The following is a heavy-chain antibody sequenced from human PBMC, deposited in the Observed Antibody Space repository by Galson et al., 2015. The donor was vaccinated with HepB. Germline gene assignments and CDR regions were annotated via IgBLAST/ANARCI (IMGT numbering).Heavy chain of an antibody. D-gene: IGHD5-12*01. Sequence: SLRLSCAASGCSFSSYSMNWVRQAPGKGQEWVSYISSSSSYIYYADSVKGRCTISTDNGKNSLYLQMNSLRAEDTAVYYCARTPHGLVVAYDAFDIWVQRRIVTVSS. J-gene: IGHJ3*02. CDR2: ISSSSSYI. CDR1: GCSFSSYS. V-gene: IGHV3-21*01. CDR3: ARTPHGLVVAYDAFDI.